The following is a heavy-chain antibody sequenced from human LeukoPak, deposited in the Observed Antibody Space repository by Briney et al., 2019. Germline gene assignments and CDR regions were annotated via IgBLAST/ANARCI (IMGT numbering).Heavy chain of an antibody. CDR3: AKGPSYDFWSGYYLSNWFDP. CDR1: GFTFSSYG. V-gene: IGHV3-30*18. D-gene: IGHD3-3*01. CDR2: ISYDGSNK. J-gene: IGHJ5*02. Sequence: PGGSLRLSCAASGFTFSSYGMHWVRQAPGKGLEWVAVISYDGSNKYYADSVKGRFTISRDNSKNTLYLQMNSLRAEDTAVYYCAKGPSYDFWSGYYLSNWFDPWGQGTLVTVSS.